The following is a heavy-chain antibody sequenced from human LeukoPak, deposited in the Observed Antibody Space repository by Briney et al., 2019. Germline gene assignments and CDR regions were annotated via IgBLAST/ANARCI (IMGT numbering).Heavy chain of an antibody. Sequence: PGGSLRLSCAASGFTFDDYAMHWVRQAPGKGLEWVSGISWNSGSIGYADSVKGRFTISRDNSKNTLYLQMNSLRAEDTAVYYCAREDDTGRYMGDDAFDIWGQGTMVTVSS. J-gene: IGHJ3*02. V-gene: IGHV3-9*01. CDR3: AREDDTGRYMGDDAFDI. CDR2: ISWNSGSI. D-gene: IGHD1-26*01. CDR1: GFTFDDYA.